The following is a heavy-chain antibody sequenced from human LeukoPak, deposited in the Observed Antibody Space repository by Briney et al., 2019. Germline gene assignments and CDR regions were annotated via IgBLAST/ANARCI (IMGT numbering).Heavy chain of an antibody. D-gene: IGHD6-13*01. CDR1: GFTFSSYA. CDR2: ISGSGGST. J-gene: IGHJ6*02. CDR3: ANTAAGNYYYYGMDV. V-gene: IGHV3-23*01. Sequence: GGSLGLSCAASGFTFSSYAMSWVRQAPGKGLEWVSAISGSGGSTYYADSVKGRFTISRDNSKNTLYLQMNSLRAEDTAVYYCANTAAGNYYYYGMDVWGQGTTVTVSS.